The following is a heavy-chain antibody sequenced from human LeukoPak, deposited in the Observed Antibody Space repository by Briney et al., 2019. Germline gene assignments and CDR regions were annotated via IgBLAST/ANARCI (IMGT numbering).Heavy chain of an antibody. J-gene: IGHJ3*02. V-gene: IGHV3-49*04. Sequence: GGSLRLSCTASGFTFGDYAMSWVRQAPGKGLERVGFIRSKAYGGTTEYAASVKGRFTISRDDSKSIAYLQMNSLKTEDTAVYYCTRYTQLLWFGELLYRDGAFDIWGQGTMVTVSS. CDR2: IRSKAYGGTT. CDR3: TRYTQLLWFGELLYRDGAFDI. CDR1: GFTFGDYA. D-gene: IGHD3-10*01.